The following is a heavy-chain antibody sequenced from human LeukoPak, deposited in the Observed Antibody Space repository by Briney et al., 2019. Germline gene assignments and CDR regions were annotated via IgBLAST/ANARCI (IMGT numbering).Heavy chain of an antibody. J-gene: IGHJ6*02. CDR3: ARDGRGDYGRPHYYYYYYGMDV. V-gene: IGHV1-18*01. D-gene: IGHD4-17*01. CDR1: GFTFSSYA. CDR2: ISAYNGNT. Sequence: GGSLRLSCAASGFTFSSYAMSWVRQAPGQGLEWMGWISAYNGNTNYAQKLQGRVTMTTDTSTSTAYMELRSLRSDDTAVYYCARDGRGDYGRPHYYYYYYGMDVWGQGTTVTVSS.